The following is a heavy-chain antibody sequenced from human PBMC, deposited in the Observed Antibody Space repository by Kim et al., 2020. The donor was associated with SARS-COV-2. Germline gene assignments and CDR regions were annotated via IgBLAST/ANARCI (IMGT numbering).Heavy chain of an antibody. CDR1: GWSFSESY. D-gene: IGHD1-26*01. CDR2: VDRSGNT. Sequence: SETLSLTCAVYGWSFSESYWSWIRQAPMKGLEWIGEVDRSGNTNYSPSLKSRVTISVDTSKNQFSLQLTSVTAADTAVYYCARGLLGGAASWGQGTLVTVSS. V-gene: IGHV4-34*01. CDR3: ARGLLGGAAS. J-gene: IGHJ5*02.